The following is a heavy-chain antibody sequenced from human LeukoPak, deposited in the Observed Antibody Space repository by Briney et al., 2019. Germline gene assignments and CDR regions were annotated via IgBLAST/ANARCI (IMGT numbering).Heavy chain of an antibody. Sequence: SETLSLTCSVSGGSISPYYWSWIRQPPGKGRGWIAYIYYSGTTNYNPSLQSRVTISVATSKNQFSLKLSSVTAADTALYYCARDRASAGGFDYWGQGTLVTVSS. CDR1: GGSISPYY. J-gene: IGHJ4*02. CDR2: IYYSGTT. D-gene: IGHD2-15*01. CDR3: ARDRASAGGFDY. V-gene: IGHV4-59*01.